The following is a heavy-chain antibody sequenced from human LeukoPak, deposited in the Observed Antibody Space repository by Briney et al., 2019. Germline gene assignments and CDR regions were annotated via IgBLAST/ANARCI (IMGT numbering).Heavy chain of an antibody. J-gene: IGHJ3*02. V-gene: IGHV4-4*02. CDR2: VYHSGST. CDR3: AGAYCGGDCYSGRTFDI. D-gene: IGHD2-21*02. Sequence: GSLRLSCAASGFTFSNAWMSWVRQPPGKGLEWIGEVYHSGSTNYSPSLKSRVTLSVDKSKNQFSLRLSSVTAADTAVYYCAGAYCGGDCYSGRTFDIWGQGTMVTVSS. CDR1: GFTFSNAW.